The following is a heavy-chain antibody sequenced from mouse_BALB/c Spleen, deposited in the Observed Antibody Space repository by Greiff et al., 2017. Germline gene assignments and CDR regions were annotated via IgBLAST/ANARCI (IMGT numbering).Heavy chain of an antibody. CDR1: GFTFSSFG. D-gene: IGHD1-1*01. Sequence: EVQLQESGGGLVQPGGSRKLSCAASGFTFSSFGMHWVRQAPEKGLEWVAYISSGSSTIYYADTVKGRFTISRDNPKNTLFLQMTSLRSEDTAMYYCARSPYYYGAWFAYWGQGTLVTVSA. CDR3: ARSPYYYGAWFAY. J-gene: IGHJ3*01. V-gene: IGHV5-17*02. CDR2: ISSGSSTI.